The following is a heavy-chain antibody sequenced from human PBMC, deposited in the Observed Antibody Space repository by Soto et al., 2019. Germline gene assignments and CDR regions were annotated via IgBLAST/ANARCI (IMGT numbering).Heavy chain of an antibody. Sequence: PGESLKISCAASGFTFSSYAMHWVRQAPGKGLEWVAVISYDGSNKYYADSVKGRFTISRDNSKNTLYLQMNSLRAEDTAVYYCAGAYRWVFTGFDPWGQGTLVTVSS. J-gene: IGHJ5*02. CDR3: AGAYRWVFTGFDP. CDR2: ISYDGSNK. V-gene: IGHV3-30-3*01. D-gene: IGHD3-22*01. CDR1: GFTFSSYA.